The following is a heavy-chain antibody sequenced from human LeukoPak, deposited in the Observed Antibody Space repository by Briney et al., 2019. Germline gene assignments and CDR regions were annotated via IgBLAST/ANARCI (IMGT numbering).Heavy chain of an antibody. CDR2: INTTGDDM. CDR1: GFTFTTYS. D-gene: IGHD3-3*01. V-gene: IGHV3-23*01. Sequence: QPGGSLRLSCVASGFTFTTYSMAWVRQAPGKGLDWVASINTTGDDMYYADSVKGRCSISRDNLKNTLYLQMHSLRAEDRAIYYSAKGIFGVIHNGIDVGDQGTAVTVSS. CDR3: AKGIFGVIHNGIDV. J-gene: IGHJ6*02.